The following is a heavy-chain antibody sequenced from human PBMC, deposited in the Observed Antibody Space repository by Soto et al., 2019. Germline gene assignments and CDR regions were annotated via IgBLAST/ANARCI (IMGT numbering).Heavy chain of an antibody. CDR1: GFTFSSYS. D-gene: IGHD2-2*01. V-gene: IGHV3-48*01. CDR2: IISSSDSI. Sequence: EVQLVESGGGLVQPGGSLRLSCAASGFTFSSYSMNWVRQAPGKGLEWISYIISSSDSIYYADSVKGRFTISRDNAKNSLYRQMNSLRAEDTAVYYCARDVPDSIPGAVMDVWGKGTTVTVSS. J-gene: IGHJ6*04. CDR3: ARDVPDSIPGAVMDV.